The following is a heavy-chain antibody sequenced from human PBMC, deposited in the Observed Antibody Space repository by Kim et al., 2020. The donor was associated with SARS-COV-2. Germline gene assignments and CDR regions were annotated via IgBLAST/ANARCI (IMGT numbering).Heavy chain of an antibody. Sequence: GNPTYGKGFTGRFVLSLDTSVSTAYLQISSLRAEDTAVYYCARGPGGMDVWGQGTTVTVSS. V-gene: IGHV7-4-1*02. CDR3: ARGPGGMDV. J-gene: IGHJ6*02. CDR2: GNP.